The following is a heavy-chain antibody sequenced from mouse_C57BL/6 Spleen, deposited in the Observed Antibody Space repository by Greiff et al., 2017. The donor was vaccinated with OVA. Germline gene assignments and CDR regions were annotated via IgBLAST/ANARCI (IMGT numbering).Heavy chain of an antibody. V-gene: IGHV1-82*01. CDR3: AKTAQALYAMDY. CDR2: IYPGDGDT. Sequence: QVQLKQSGPELVKPGASVKISCKASGYAFSSSWMNWVKQRPGKGLEWIGRIYPGDGDTNYNGKFKGKATLTADKSSSTAYMQLSSLTSEDSAVYFCAKTAQALYAMDYWGQGTSVTVSS. D-gene: IGHD3-2*02. J-gene: IGHJ4*01. CDR1: GYAFSSSW.